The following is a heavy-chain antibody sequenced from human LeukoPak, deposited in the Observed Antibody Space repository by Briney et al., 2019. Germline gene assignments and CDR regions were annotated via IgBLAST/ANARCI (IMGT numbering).Heavy chain of an antibody. CDR2: IKHDGSEK. CDR3: VRDQFFSFDY. CDR1: GFTFSSYA. V-gene: IGHV3-7*01. Sequence: GGSLRLSCAASGFTFSSYAMSWVRQAPGKGLEWVASIKHDGSEKYYVDSVKGRFTISRDNAKNSLYLQMNSLRDEDTAVYYCVRDQFFSFDYWGQGTLVTVSS. D-gene: IGHD3-3*01. J-gene: IGHJ4*02.